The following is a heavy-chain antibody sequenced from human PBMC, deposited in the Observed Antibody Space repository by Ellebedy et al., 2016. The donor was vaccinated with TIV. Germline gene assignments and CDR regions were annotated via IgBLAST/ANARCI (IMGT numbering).Heavy chain of an antibody. Sequence: SVKVSXKASRGTFRNYTISWVRQAPGQGLEWVGGIIPILDTANYAQQLQGRVTITADESTSTAYMELSSLRSEDTAVYYCATSVCSGGSCYAYYYDMDVWGQGTTVTVSS. D-gene: IGHD2-15*01. V-gene: IGHV1-69*13. CDR2: IIPILDTA. J-gene: IGHJ6*02. CDR1: RGTFRNYT. CDR3: ATSVCSGGSCYAYYYDMDV.